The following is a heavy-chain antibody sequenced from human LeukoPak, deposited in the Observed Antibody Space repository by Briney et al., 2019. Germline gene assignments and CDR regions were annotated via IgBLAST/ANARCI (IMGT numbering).Heavy chain of an antibody. V-gene: IGHV1-69*13. CDR3: ARAYYYDSSGYSYYFDY. Sequence: ASVKVSCKASGGTFSSYAISWVRQAPGQGLEWMGGIIPIFGTANYAQKFQGRVTITADESTSTAYMELSSLRSEDTAVYYCARAYYYDSSGYSYYFDYWGQGTLVTVSS. CDR2: IIPIFGTA. J-gene: IGHJ4*02. CDR1: GGTFSSYA. D-gene: IGHD3-22*01.